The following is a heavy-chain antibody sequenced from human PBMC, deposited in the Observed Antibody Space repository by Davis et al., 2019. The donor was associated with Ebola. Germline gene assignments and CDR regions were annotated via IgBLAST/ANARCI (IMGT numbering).Heavy chain of an antibody. V-gene: IGHV3-9*01. CDR3: VKGAVGATTPFDY. CDR1: GFTFDDYA. J-gene: IGHJ4*02. CDR2: ISWNSASI. Sequence: PGGSLRLSCAASGFTFDDYAMHWVRQPPGKGLEWVSGISWNSASIGYAESVKGRFTISRDNAKNSLYLQMNSLRLEDTALYYCVKGAVGATTPFDYWGQGTLVTVSS. D-gene: IGHD1-26*01.